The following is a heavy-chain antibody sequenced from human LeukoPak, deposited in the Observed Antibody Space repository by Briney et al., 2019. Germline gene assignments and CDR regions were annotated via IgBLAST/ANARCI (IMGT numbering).Heavy chain of an antibody. CDR2: ISDDENYK. J-gene: IGHJ4*02. CDR3: ARIASGYYGRDFDY. D-gene: IGHD3-22*01. Sequence: TLPLSCAASGFPFNRYSMHWVRQAPGKGLEWVTAISDDENYKFYADSVKGRFTISRDNSKNTLYLQMNSLRAEDTAVYYCARIASGYYGRDFDYWGQGTLVTVSS. V-gene: IGHV3-30-3*01. CDR1: GFPFNRYS.